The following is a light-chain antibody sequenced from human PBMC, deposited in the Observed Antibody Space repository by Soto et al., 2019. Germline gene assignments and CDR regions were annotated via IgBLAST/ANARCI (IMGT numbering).Light chain of an antibody. CDR2: DAS. CDR1: QDITNR. CDR3: HQAHSFPFT. J-gene: IGKJ3*01. Sequence: EIQMTQSPSAVSASVGDRVTMTCRASQDITNRLAWYQQKPGKAPKVLISDASSLQSGVPSRFSGSGSGTDFSLTISSLHPEDFATYYCHQAHSFPFTVGPGTKVDSK. V-gene: IGKV1-12*01.